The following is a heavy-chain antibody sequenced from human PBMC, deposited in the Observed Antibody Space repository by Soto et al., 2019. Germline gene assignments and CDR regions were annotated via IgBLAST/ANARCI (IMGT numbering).Heavy chain of an antibody. V-gene: IGHV4-34*01. D-gene: IGHD1-26*01. J-gene: IGHJ4*02. CDR1: GGSFSGYY. Sequence: QVQLQQWGAGLLKPSETLSLTCAVYGGSFSGYYWSWIRQPPGKGLEWIGEINHSGSTNYNPSLKSRVTISVDPSKNQFSLKLSSVTAADTAVYYCARGRAWVPFDYWGQGTLVTVSS. CDR2: INHSGST. CDR3: ARGRAWVPFDY.